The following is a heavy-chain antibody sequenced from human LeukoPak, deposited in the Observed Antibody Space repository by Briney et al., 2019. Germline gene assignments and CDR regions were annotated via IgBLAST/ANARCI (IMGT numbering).Heavy chain of an antibody. D-gene: IGHD3-22*01. CDR2: IRYDGSNK. CDR1: GFTFSTYG. V-gene: IGHV3-30*02. J-gene: IGHJ4*02. Sequence: GGSLRLSCAASGFTFSTYGMHWVRQAPGKGLEWVAFIRYDGSNKYYADSVKGRFTISRDNSKNTLYLQMNSQRAEDTAVYYCAKDKAMIVVVISALDYWGQGTLVTVSS. CDR3: AKDKAMIVVVISALDY.